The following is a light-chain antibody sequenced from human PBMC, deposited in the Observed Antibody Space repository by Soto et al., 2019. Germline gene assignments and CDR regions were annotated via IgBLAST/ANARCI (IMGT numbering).Light chain of an antibody. CDR2: GAS. Sequence: EIVLTQSPATLSLSPGKRATFSCRASQSVGGNSLAWYQQKPGQAPRLLIYGASKRATGIPDRFSGSGSGTEFTLTISSLQSEDVAAYYCQQYENWPWTFGQGTKVDIK. J-gene: IGKJ1*01. CDR3: QQYENWPWT. CDR1: QSVGGN. V-gene: IGKV3D-15*01.